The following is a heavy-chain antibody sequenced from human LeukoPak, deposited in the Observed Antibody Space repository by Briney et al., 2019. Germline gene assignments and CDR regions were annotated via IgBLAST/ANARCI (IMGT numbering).Heavy chain of an antibody. Sequence: PSETLSLTCAVSGGSISSSNWWSWVRQPPGKGLEWIGEIYHSGSTNYNPSLKSRVTISVDKSKNQFSLKLSSVTAADTAVYYCARDALVNSYGAAVYWGQGTLVTVSS. CDR1: GGSISSSNW. D-gene: IGHD5-18*01. CDR2: IYHSGST. V-gene: IGHV4-4*02. CDR3: ARDALVNSYGAAVY. J-gene: IGHJ4*02.